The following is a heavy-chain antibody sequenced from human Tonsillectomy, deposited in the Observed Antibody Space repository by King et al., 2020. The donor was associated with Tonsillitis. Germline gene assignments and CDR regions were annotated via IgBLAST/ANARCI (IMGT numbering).Heavy chain of an antibody. Sequence: QLQESGPGLVKPSETLSLTCTVSGDSITNYYWSWTRQPPGKGLEWIGNSYYSGSTNYNPSLKSRVTISVDTSKNQVSLKLSSVTAADTAVYYCARHLNPYWYFDLWGRGTLVTVSS. CDR1: GDSITNYY. CDR3: ARHLNPYWYFDL. J-gene: IGHJ2*01. CDR2: SYYSGST. V-gene: IGHV4-59*08.